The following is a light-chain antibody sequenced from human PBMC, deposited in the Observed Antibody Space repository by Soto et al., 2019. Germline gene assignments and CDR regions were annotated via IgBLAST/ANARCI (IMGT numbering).Light chain of an antibody. V-gene: IGLV2-8*01. Sequence: QSARNQPPSASGSPGQSVTISCSGSSSDIGGYTNVSWYQHHPGKAPKLMIYEVSKRPSGVPDRFSGSKSGNTASLTVSGLQAEDEADYYCSSFADSNSYVFGTGTKVTVL. CDR2: EVS. CDR3: SSFADSNSYV. CDR1: SSDIGGYTN. J-gene: IGLJ1*01.